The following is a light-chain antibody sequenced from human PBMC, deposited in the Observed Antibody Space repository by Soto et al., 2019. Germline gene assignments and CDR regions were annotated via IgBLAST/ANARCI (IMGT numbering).Light chain of an antibody. CDR1: QNIRNY. V-gene: IGKV1-39*01. CDR3: QQRYTLPYT. J-gene: IGKJ2*01. Sequence: DIQMTQSPSSLSASVGDRVTISCRASQNIRNYLNWYRQKPGKAPDFLVYIGSTLESGVPSRFSGSGFGADFTLTIKGLQSEDFGVYYCQQRYTLPYTFGQGTSLDIK. CDR2: IGS.